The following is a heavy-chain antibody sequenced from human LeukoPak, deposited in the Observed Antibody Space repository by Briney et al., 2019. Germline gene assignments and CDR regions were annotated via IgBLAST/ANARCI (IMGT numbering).Heavy chain of an antibody. V-gene: IGHV3-53*01. D-gene: IGHD6-13*01. CDR1: GFTVSSNS. J-gene: IGHJ4*02. CDR3: ARGRGSSWCDY. Sequence: GGSLRLSCTVSGFTVSSNSMSWVRQAPGKGLEWVSFIYSDNTHYSDSVKGRFTISRDNSKNTLYLQMNSLRAEDTAVYYCARGRGSSWCDYWGQGTLVTVSS. CDR2: IYSDNT.